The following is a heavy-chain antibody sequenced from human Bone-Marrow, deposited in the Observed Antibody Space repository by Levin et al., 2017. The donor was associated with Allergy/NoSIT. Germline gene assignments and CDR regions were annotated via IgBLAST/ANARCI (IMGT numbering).Heavy chain of an antibody. D-gene: IGHD5-18*01. CDR2: IIPLFGTP. J-gene: IGHJ3*01. CDR3: ESDSAYSNGYRADAFDV. V-gene: IGHV1-69*13. Sequence: SVKVSCKASGGTFNTYGINWVRQAPGQGLEWMGNIIPLFGTPTYAQNFQGRVMITVDESATTAYMELSSLRSEDAAVYYCESDSAYSNGYRADAFDVWGQGTLVTVSS. CDR1: GGTFNTYG.